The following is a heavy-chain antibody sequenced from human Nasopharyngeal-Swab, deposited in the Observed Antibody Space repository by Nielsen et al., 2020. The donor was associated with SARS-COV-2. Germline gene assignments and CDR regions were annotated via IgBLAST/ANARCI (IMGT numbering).Heavy chain of an antibody. V-gene: IGHV1-8*02. D-gene: IGHD2-21*01. CDR2: MNPNSGNT. CDR3: ATGGDNYYYGMDV. J-gene: IGHJ6*02. CDR1: GYTFTSYD. Sequence: SLKVSCPASGYTFTSYDINWLRHATGQGLGWMGWMNPNSGNTGYAQKFHGRVTMTEDKSTDTAYMELSSLRSEDTAVYYCATGGDNYYYGMDVLGQGTTVTVS.